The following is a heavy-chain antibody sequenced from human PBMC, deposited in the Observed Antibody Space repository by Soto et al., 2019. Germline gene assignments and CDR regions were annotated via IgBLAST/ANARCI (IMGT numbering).Heavy chain of an antibody. Sequence: SETLSLTCNVPGGSISNSNYYWGWIRQPPGKGLEWIGSIYYTGNTYYNPSLKRRVTISVDTSKNQFSLKLDSVTAADTAVYFCERHSIWLLLSDYWGQGSLVTVSS. CDR3: ERHSIWLLLSDY. CDR1: GGSISNSNYY. D-gene: IGHD3-22*01. CDR2: IYYTGNT. J-gene: IGHJ4*02. V-gene: IGHV4-39*01.